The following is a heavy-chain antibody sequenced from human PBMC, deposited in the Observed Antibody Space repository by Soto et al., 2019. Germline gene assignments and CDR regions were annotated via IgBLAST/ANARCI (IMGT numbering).Heavy chain of an antibody. D-gene: IGHD7-27*01. CDR1: GFAITNYE. V-gene: IGHV3-48*03. Sequence: EVQLVESGGGLVQPGGSLRLSCAAHGFAITNYEMNWIRQAPGKGLEWVSYIGRSGSPIYYTDFVKGRFTISTDSANNSLSLQRDSLRAEDTALYYCARDPGTLGSTDAFDIWGQGTLVTVSS. CDR2: IGRSGSPI. CDR3: ARDPGTLGSTDAFDI. J-gene: IGHJ3*02.